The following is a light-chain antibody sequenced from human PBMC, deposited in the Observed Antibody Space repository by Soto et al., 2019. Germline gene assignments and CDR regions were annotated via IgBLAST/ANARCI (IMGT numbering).Light chain of an antibody. V-gene: IGKV3-20*01. J-gene: IGKJ1*01. CDR2: GAS. CDR1: QSVSSSS. Sequence: EVVLTQSPDTLSLSPGERATLSCRASQSVSSSSLVWYQQKPGQAPSLLIYGASSRATGIPDRFSGSGSGTDFTVTISRLETEDFAVYYCQQYGNSLWTFGQGTKVEIK. CDR3: QQYGNSLWT.